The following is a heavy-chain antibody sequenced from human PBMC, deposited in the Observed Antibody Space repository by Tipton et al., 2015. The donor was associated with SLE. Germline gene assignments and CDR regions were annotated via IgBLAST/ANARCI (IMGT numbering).Heavy chain of an antibody. J-gene: IGHJ3*02. CDR3: ARGGSSGWDFDI. CDR2: IYYSGGT. Sequence: GLVKPSETLSLTCTVSGGSISSGGYYWSWIRQHPGKGLEWIGHIYYSGGTYYNPSLKSRVTISVDTSKNQFSLKLSSVTAADTAVYYCARGGSSGWDFDIWGQGTMVTVSS. D-gene: IGHD6-19*01. CDR1: GGSISSGGYY. V-gene: IGHV4-31*03.